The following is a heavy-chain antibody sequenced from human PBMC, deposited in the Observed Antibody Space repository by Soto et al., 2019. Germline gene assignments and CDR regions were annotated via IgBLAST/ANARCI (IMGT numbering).Heavy chain of an antibody. D-gene: IGHD6-6*01. CDR2: IWYDGSNK. CDR1: GFTFSSYG. J-gene: IGHJ4*02. Sequence: GGSLRLSCAASGFTFSSYGMHWVRQAPGKGLEWVAVIWYDGSNKYYADSVKGRFTISRDNSKNTLYLQMNSLRAEDTAVYYCARDRSSSSSGSRNRVAGYWGQGTLVTVSS. V-gene: IGHV3-33*01. CDR3: ARDRSSSSSGSRNRVAGY.